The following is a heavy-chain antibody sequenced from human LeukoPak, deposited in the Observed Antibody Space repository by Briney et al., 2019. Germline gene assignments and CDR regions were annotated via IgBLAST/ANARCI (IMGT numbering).Heavy chain of an antibody. V-gene: IGHV3-9*01. CDR1: GFTFDDYA. D-gene: IGHD3-16*01. J-gene: IGHJ4*02. Sequence: GGSLRLSCAASGFTFDDYAMHWVRQAPGKGLEWVSGISWNSGSIGYADSVKGRFTISRDNAKNSLYLQMNSLRAEDTALYYCAKDIAPRGIGYFDYWGQGTLVTVSS. CDR3: AKDIAPRGIGYFDY. CDR2: ISWNSGSI.